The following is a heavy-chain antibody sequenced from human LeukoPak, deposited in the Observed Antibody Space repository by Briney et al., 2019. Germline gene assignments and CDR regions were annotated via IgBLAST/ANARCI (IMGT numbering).Heavy chain of an antibody. CDR3: AKEFSLAATTGRAFDI. Sequence: GGSLRLSCAASGFTFSSYGMHWVRQAPGKGLEWVAFIRYDGSNKYYADSVKGRFTISRDNSKNTLYLQMNSLRAEDTAVYYCAKEFSLAATTGRAFDIWGQGTMVTVSS. CDR2: IRYDGSNK. J-gene: IGHJ3*02. D-gene: IGHD2-15*01. V-gene: IGHV3-30*02. CDR1: GFTFSSYG.